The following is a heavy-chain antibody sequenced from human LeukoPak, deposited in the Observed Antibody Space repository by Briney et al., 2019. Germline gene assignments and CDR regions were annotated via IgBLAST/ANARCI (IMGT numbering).Heavy chain of an antibody. CDR2: INPNSGGT. V-gene: IGHV1-2*02. D-gene: IGHD3-10*01. CDR3: ARVHTMTSGDYFDY. CDR1: GYTFTGYY. J-gene: IGHJ4*02. Sequence: GASVKVSCKASGYTFTGYYMHWVRQAPGQGLEWMGWINPNSGGTNYAQKFQGRVTMTRDTSISTAYMELSRLRSDDTAVYYCARVHTMTSGDYFDYWGQGTLVTVSS.